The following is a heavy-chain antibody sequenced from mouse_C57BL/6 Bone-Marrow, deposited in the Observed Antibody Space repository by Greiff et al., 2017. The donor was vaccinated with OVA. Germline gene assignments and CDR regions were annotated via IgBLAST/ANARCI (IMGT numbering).Heavy chain of an antibody. CDR1: GYTFTDYY. D-gene: IGHD1-3*01. CDR3: ARQKTNRDKGYFDY. V-gene: IGHV1-75*01. Sequence: QVQLQQSGPELVKPGASVKISCKASGYTFTDYYIHWVKQRPGQGLEWIGWIFPGSGSTYYNEKFKGKATLTADKSSSTAYMLLSSLTSEDSAVYFGARQKTNRDKGYFDYWGQGTTLTVSS. J-gene: IGHJ2*01. CDR2: IFPGSGST.